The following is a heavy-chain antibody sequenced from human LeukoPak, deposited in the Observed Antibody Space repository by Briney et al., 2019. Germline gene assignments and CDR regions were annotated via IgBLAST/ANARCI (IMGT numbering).Heavy chain of an antibody. Sequence: SETLSLTCAVYGGSFSGYYWSWIRQPPGKGLEWIGEINHSGSTNYNPSLKSRVTMSVDTSKNQFSLKLSSVTAADTAVYYCARGQPRFDPWGQGTLVTVSS. V-gene: IGHV4-34*01. CDR2: INHSGST. D-gene: IGHD2-2*01. CDR1: GGSFSGYY. CDR3: ARGQPRFDP. J-gene: IGHJ5*02.